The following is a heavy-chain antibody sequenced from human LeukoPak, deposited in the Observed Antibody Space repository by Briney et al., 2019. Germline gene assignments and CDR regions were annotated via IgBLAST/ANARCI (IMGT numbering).Heavy chain of an antibody. CDR2: IYYSGST. CDR1: GGSISSGGYY. J-gene: IGHJ4*02. V-gene: IGHV4-31*03. Sequence: SENLSLNGTVSGGSISSGGYYWRWIRQHPGRVLEWIGYIYYSGSTYYNPSLKSRVTISVDRSNNQYSLKLSSVTAADTAVYYCARVAGGIDYWGQGTLVTVSS. CDR3: ARVAGGIDY. D-gene: IGHD3-16*01.